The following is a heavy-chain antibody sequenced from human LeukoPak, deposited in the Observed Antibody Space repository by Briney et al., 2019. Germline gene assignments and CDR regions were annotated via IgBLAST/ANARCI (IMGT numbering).Heavy chain of an antibody. CDR1: GFTFSSYG. J-gene: IGHJ6*02. V-gene: IGHV3-30*03. CDR2: ISYDGSNK. CDR3: ASEPPYSSSWYGGIEKSHYYYGMDV. D-gene: IGHD6-13*01. Sequence: GGSLRLSCAASGFTFSSYGMHWVRQAPGKGLEWVAVISYDGSNKYYADSVKGRFTISRDNSKNTLYLQMNSLRAEDTAVYYCASEPPYSSSWYGGIEKSHYYYGMDVWGQGTTVTVSS.